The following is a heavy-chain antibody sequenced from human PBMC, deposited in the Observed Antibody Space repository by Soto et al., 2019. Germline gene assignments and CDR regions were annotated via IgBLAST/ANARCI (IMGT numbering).Heavy chain of an antibody. J-gene: IGHJ3*02. V-gene: IGHV1-46*01. CDR3: ARVLSPGLDTQFGEGPFDAFDI. CDR1: GYTFTSYY. D-gene: IGHD3-10*01. CDR2: INPSGGST. Sequence: GASVKVSCKASGYTFTSYYMHWVRQAPGQGLEWMGIINPSGGSTSYAQKFQGRVTMTRDTSTSTVYMELSSLRSEDTAVYYCARVLSPGLDTQFGEGPFDAFDIWGQGTMVTVSS.